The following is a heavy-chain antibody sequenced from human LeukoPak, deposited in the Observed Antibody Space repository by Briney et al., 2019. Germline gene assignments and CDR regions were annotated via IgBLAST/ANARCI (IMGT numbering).Heavy chain of an antibody. CDR2: ISSSSSYI. CDR1: GFTFSSYS. CDR3: ARDRASSGSLLLDY. J-gene: IGHJ4*02. D-gene: IGHD6-19*01. V-gene: IGHV3-21*01. Sequence: GGSLRLSCAASGFTFSSYSMNWVRQAPGKGLEWVSSISSSSSYIYYADSVKGRFTISRDNAKNSLYLQMNSLRAEDTAVYYCARDRASSGSLLLDYWGQGTLVTVSS.